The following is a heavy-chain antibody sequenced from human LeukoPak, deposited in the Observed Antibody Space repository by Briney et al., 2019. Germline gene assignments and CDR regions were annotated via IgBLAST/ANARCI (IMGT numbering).Heavy chain of an antibody. V-gene: IGHV4-39*07. CDR3: AREGMIVGATLPDY. Sequence: SETLSLTCTVSGGSISSSSYYWGWIRQPPWTGLEWIGSIYYSGSTYYNPSLKSRVTISVDTSKNQFSLKLSSVTAADTAVYYCAREGMIVGATLPDYWGQGTLVTVSS. CDR2: IYYSGST. D-gene: IGHD1-26*01. CDR1: GGSISSSSYY. J-gene: IGHJ4*02.